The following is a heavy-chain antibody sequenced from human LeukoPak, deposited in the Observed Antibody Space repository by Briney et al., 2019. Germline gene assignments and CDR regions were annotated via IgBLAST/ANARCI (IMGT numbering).Heavy chain of an antibody. Sequence: ASVKVSCKASGGTFSSYAISWVRQAPGQGLEWMGGIIPIFGTANYAQKFQGRVTITTDESTSTAYMELSSLRSEDTAVYYCARDRGSGSYYYYYYMDVWGKGTTVTVSS. J-gene: IGHJ6*03. CDR2: IIPIFGTA. V-gene: IGHV1-69*05. CDR1: GGTFSSYA. CDR3: ARDRGSGSYYYYYYMDV. D-gene: IGHD1-26*01.